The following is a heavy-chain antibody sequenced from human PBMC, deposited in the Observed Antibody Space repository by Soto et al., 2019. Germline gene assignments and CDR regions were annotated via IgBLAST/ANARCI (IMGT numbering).Heavy chain of an antibody. V-gene: IGHV1-69*01. CDR3: ARGERHDFWSRHTGANWFDP. J-gene: IGHJ5*02. D-gene: IGHD3-3*01. CDR1: GGTFSSYA. CDR2: IIPIFGTA. Sequence: QVQLVQSGAEVKKPGSSVKVSCKASGGTFSSYAISWVRQAPGQGLEWMGGIIPIFGTAYYAQMFQGRVTIAAGECTSTASMELSSLRSEDTAVYYCARGERHDFWSRHTGANWFDPWGEGTLVTVSS.